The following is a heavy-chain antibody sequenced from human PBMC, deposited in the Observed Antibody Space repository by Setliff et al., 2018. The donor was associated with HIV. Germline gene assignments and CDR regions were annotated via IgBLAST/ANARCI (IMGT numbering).Heavy chain of an antibody. CDR3: ARYRYYYDSSGYGRWFDP. Sequence: SETLSLTCTVSGDSISSYFWSWIRQSPGKGLEWIGFRSTTGSTNYNPSLRSRVTISVDTSKNQFSLKLSSVTAADTAVYYCARYRYYYDSSGYGRWFDPWGQGTLVTVSS. V-gene: IGHV4-4*09. CDR1: GDSISSYF. CDR2: RSTTGST. D-gene: IGHD3-22*01. J-gene: IGHJ5*02.